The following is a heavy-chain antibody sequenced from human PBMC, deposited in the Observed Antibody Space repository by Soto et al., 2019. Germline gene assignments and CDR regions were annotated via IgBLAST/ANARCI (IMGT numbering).Heavy chain of an antibody. D-gene: IGHD2-15*01. CDR1: GSTFSSCA. Sequence: RRLSCAASGSTFSSCAMGWVRQAPGKGLEWVSSISVNGGSTYYADSVKGRFTISRDNSKNILYLHMISLRAEDTAVYYCAKERNSWYSSGSDSWGQGTLVTVSS. CDR3: AKERNSWYSSGSDS. CDR2: ISVNGGST. J-gene: IGHJ4*02. V-gene: IGHV3-23*01.